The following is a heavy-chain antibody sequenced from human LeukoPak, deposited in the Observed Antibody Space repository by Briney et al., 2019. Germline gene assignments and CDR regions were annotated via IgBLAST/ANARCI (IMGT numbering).Heavy chain of an antibody. CDR2: VHYDGDYK. CDR3: AKGRAGDV. CDR1: GFTFNGYV. Sequence: GGPLRLSCAASGFTFNGYVMHWVRQAPGEGLEWVAFVHYDGDYKNYTDSVKGRFTISRDNSKNTLYLEMNSLTPENTAAYYCAKGRAGDVWGKGTTVTVSS. V-gene: IGHV3-30*02. D-gene: IGHD1-14*01. J-gene: IGHJ6*04.